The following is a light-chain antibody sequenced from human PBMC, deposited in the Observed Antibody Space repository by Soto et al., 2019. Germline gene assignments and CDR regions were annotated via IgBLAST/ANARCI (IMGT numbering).Light chain of an antibody. J-gene: IGKJ3*01. Sequence: DIQMTQSPSSLSASVGDRVTITCRASQSIASYLNWYQQKPWKAPKLLIYAASSLQSGVPSRFSGSGSGTDFTLTISSLQPDDFATYYCQQSYSTLTFGPGTKVDIK. CDR3: QQSYSTLT. CDR1: QSIASY. V-gene: IGKV1-39*01. CDR2: AAS.